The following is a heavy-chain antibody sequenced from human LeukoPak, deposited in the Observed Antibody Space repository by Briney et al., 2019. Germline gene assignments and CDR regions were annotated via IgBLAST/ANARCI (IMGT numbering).Heavy chain of an antibody. D-gene: IGHD6-13*01. CDR2: IYTSGST. Sequence: SETLSLTCTVSGGSISSYYWSWIRQPAGKGLEWIGRIYTSGSTNYNPSLKSRVTMSVDTSKNQFSLKLSSVTAADTAVYYCAREQSAWSSSWNDYSGQGTLVTVSS. CDR3: AREQSAWSSSWNDY. V-gene: IGHV4-4*07. J-gene: IGHJ4*02. CDR1: GGSISSYY.